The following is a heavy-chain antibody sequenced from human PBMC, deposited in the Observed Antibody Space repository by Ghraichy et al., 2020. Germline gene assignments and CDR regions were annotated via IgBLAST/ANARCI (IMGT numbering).Heavy chain of an antibody. J-gene: IGHJ3*02. CDR3: ANGRGVVATDVFDM. Sequence: GESLNISCAASGFTFSSYAMTWVRQAPGKGLEWVSTISSSGATTYYADSVKGRFTISRDNSKNMLYLQMNGLRAEDTAVYHCANGRGVVATDVFDMWGQGTMVTVSS. CDR1: GFTFSSYA. CDR2: ISSSGATT. V-gene: IGHV3-23*01. D-gene: IGHD2-15*01.